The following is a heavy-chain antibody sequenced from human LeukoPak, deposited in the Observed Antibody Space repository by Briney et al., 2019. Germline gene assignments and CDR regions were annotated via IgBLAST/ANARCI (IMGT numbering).Heavy chain of an antibody. CDR3: ARFSSGWYNYWFDP. J-gene: IGHJ5*02. CDR1: GYSISSGYY. CDR2: IYHSGST. Sequence: PSETLSLTCAVSGYSISSGYYWGWIRQPPGKGLEWIGSIYHSGSTYYNPSLKSRVTISVDTSKNQFSLKLSSVTAADTAVYYCARFSSGWYNYWFDPWGQGTLVTFSS. V-gene: IGHV4-38-2*01. D-gene: IGHD6-19*01.